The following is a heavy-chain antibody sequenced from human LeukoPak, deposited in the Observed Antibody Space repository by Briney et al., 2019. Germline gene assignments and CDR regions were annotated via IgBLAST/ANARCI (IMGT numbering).Heavy chain of an antibody. J-gene: IGHJ4*02. V-gene: IGHV4-59*01. CDR2: IYYSGST. CDR1: GGSISSYY. Sequence: SETLSLTCTVSGGSISSYYWSWIRQPPGKGLEWIGYIYYSGSTNYNPSLKSRVTISVDTSKNQFSLKLSSVTAADTAAYYCAAGGATNTADYWGQGTLVTVSS. D-gene: IGHD1-26*01. CDR3: AAGGATNTADY.